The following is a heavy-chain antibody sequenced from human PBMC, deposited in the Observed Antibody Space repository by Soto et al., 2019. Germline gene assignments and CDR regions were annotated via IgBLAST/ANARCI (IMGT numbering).Heavy chain of an antibody. V-gene: IGHV1-69*13. CDR1: GGTFSSYA. CDR2: IIPIFGTA. J-gene: IGHJ5*02. CDR3: ARGPPDHITIFGVVLGWFDP. D-gene: IGHD3-3*01. Sequence: ASVKVSCKASGGTFSSYAISWVRQAPGQGLEWMGGIIPIFGTANYAQKFQGRVTITADESTSTAYMELSSLRSEDTAVYYCARGPPDHITIFGVVLGWFDPWGQGTLVPVSS.